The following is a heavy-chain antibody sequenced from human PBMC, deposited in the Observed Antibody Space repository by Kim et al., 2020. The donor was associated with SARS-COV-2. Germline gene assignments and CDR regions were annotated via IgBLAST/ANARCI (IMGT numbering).Heavy chain of an antibody. CDR3: AKDEGWELSLRG. Sequence: YYADSVKGRFTISRDNSKNTLYLQMNSLRAEDTAVYYCAKDEGWELSLRGWGQGTLVTVSS. J-gene: IGHJ4*02. D-gene: IGHD1-26*01. V-gene: IGHV3-30*02.